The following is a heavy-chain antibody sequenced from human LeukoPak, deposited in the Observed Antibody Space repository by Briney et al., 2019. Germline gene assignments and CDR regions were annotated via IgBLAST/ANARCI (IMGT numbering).Heavy chain of an antibody. Sequence: GGSLRLSCTASGFSFSGHWMHWARQLPGKGLVWVSRISPTGSTTSYADSVKGRFTVSRDNAKNTLYLQVNNLRAENTAVYYCARGPNSNWSGLDFWGQGTLLTVSS. CDR3: ARGPNSNWSGLDF. CDR2: ISPTGSTT. CDR1: GFSFSGHW. V-gene: IGHV3-74*01. D-gene: IGHD6-6*01. J-gene: IGHJ4*02.